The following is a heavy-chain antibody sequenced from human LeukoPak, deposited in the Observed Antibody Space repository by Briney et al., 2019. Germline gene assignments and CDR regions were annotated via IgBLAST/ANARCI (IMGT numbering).Heavy chain of an antibody. D-gene: IGHD6-13*01. CDR2: INTNTGNP. CDR1: GYTFTTYP. CDR3: ARDPYTSSSWYRGRANNWFDP. Sequence: ASVKVSCKASGYTFTTYPMNWVRQAPGQGLEWMGWINTNTGNPTYAQSFTGRFVFSLDTSVSTAYLQISSLKADDTAVYYCARDPYTSSSWYRGRANNWFDPWGQGTLVTVSS. V-gene: IGHV7-4-1*02. J-gene: IGHJ5*02.